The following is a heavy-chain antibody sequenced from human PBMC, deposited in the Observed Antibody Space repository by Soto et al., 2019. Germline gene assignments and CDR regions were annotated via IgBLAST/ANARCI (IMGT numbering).Heavy chain of an antibody. CDR3: VRGRYSISPFDY. Sequence: GGSLRLSCAASGFTVSINYMSWVRQAPGKGLEWVSVIYSGGSTYYADSVKGRFTISRDNSKNTLYLQMNSLRAEDTAVYYCVRGRYSISPFDYWGQGTLVTVSS. D-gene: IGHD6-6*01. CDR1: GFTVSINY. V-gene: IGHV3-53*01. J-gene: IGHJ4*02. CDR2: IYSGGST.